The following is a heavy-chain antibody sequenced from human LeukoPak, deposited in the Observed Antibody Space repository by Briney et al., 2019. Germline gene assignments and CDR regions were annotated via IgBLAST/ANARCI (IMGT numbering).Heavy chain of an antibody. D-gene: IGHD5-18*01. Sequence: PGGSLRLSCAASGFTFSDYYMSWIRQAPGKGLEWVSYISSSGSTIYYADSVKGRFTISRDNSKNTLYLQMNSLRAEDTAVYYCAKDKLRGYSYGGFDYWGQGTLVTVSS. J-gene: IGHJ4*02. V-gene: IGHV3-11*01. CDR3: AKDKLRGYSYGGFDY. CDR2: ISSSGSTI. CDR1: GFTFSDYY.